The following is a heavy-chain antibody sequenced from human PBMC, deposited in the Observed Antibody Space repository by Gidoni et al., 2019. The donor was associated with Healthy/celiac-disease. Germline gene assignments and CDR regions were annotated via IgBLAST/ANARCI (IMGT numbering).Heavy chain of an antibody. CDR1: GYSISSGYY. CDR3: ARETAAMERITMVRGVGENWFDP. Sequence: QVQLQESGPGLVKPSATLSLTCTVSGYSISSGYYWGWIRQPPGKGLEWIGSIYHSGSTYYNPSLKSRVTISVDTSKNQFSLKLSSVTAADTAVYYCARETAAMERITMVRGVGENWFDPWGQGTLVTVSS. V-gene: IGHV4-38-2*02. CDR2: IYHSGST. J-gene: IGHJ5*02. D-gene: IGHD3-10*01.